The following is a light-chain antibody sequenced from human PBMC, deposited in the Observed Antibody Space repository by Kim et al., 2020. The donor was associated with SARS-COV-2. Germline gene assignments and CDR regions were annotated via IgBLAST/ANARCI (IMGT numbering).Light chain of an antibody. CDR1: SGSIASNY. Sequence: KTATISCTGSSGSIASNYVQWYQQRPGGAPTTVIYEDNQRPSGVPDRFSGSIDSSSNSASLTISGLKTEDEADYYCQSYDSSNQGVFGGGTQLTVL. J-gene: IGLJ2*01. CDR2: EDN. V-gene: IGLV6-57*02. CDR3: QSYDSSNQGV.